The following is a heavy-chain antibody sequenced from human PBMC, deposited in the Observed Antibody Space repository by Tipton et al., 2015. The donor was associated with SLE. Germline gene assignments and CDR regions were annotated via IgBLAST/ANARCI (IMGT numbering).Heavy chain of an antibody. CDR2: ISAGGWTEA. CDR1: GFYFKNYA. D-gene: IGHD4-17*01. CDR3: AKRGLPFTNSWYYFDG. Sequence: SLRLSCAASGFYFKNYAMHCVRQPPGRCLVWVSQISAGGWTEAYYAGSVKGRFTVARDNAKNILYLQLNSLRAEDTALYYCAKRGLPFTNSWYYFDGWGQGTLVTVSS. J-gene: IGHJ4*02. V-gene: IGHV3-74*01.